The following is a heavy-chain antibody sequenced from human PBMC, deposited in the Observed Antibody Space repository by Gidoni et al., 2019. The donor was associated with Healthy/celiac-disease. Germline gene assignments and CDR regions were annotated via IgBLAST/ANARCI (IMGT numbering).Heavy chain of an antibody. CDR1: GGSFRGYY. J-gene: IGHJ6*03. CDR2: INHSGST. D-gene: IGHD3-10*01. V-gene: IGHV4-34*01. Sequence: QVQLQQWGAGLLKPSETLSLTCAVYGGSFRGYYWRWIRQPPGKGLEWIGEINHSGSTNYNPSLKSRVTISVDTSKNQFSLKLSSVTAADTAVYYCAREKRGGRLPTTNYYYYMDVWGKGTTVTVSS. CDR3: AREKRGGRLPTTNYYYYMDV.